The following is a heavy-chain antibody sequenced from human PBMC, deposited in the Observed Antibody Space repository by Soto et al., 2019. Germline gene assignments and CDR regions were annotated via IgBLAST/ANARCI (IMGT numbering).Heavy chain of an antibody. V-gene: IGHV1-18*01. CDR1: GYTFNFFG. J-gene: IGHJ4*02. Sequence: ASVKVSCKASGYTFNFFGITWVRQAPGQGLEWMGWISGFNGNTNYAADLQGRVTMTTDTSTSTAYMELRGLRSDDTAVYYCARIGVSSGHESPDFDSWGQGTLVTVSS. D-gene: IGHD3-16*01. CDR2: ISGFNGNT. CDR3: ARIGVSSGHESPDFDS.